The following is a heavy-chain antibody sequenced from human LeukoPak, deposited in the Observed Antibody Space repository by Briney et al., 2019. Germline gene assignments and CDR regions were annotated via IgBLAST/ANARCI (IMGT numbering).Heavy chain of an antibody. CDR2: ISYDGTNK. J-gene: IGHJ5*02. Sequence: GRSLRLSCAASGFTFSTYGLHWVRQAPGNGLEWVAVISYDGTNKYYADSVKGRFTISRDNSKNTLYLQMNSLRAEDTAVYYCAKNRDSDYGDGGFDPWGQGTLVTVSS. CDR1: GFTFSTYG. D-gene: IGHD4-17*01. CDR3: AKNRDSDYGDGGFDP. V-gene: IGHV3-30*18.